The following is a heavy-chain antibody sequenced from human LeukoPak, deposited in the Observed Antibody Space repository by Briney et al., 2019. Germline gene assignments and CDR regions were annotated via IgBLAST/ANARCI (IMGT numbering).Heavy chain of an antibody. CDR3: ARRAYDSSGYPN. V-gene: IGHV3-23*01. D-gene: IGHD3-22*01. J-gene: IGHJ4*02. CDR1: GFTFTTYA. CDR2: ISGSGGNT. Sequence: GGSLRLSCAASGFTFTTYAMSWLRQAPGKGLEWVSAISGSGGNTYYTDSVKGRFTISRDNSKNTVYLQMSSLRAEDTAVYYCARRAYDSSGYPNWGQETLVTVSS.